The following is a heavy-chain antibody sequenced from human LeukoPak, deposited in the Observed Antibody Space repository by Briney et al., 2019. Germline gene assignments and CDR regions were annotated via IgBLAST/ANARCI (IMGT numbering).Heavy chain of an antibody. D-gene: IGHD6-19*01. CDR3: ATETVPSTVDY. V-gene: IGHV3-23*01. J-gene: IGHJ4*02. CDR2: IDGSGGFT. Sequence: GGSLRLSCAASGVTFSSSAMSWVRQAPGKGLEWVSVIDGSGGFTRYADSVKGRFTISRDNSKNTLYLQMNSLRAEASAVYYCATETVPSTVDYWGQGTLVTVSS. CDR1: GVTFSSSA.